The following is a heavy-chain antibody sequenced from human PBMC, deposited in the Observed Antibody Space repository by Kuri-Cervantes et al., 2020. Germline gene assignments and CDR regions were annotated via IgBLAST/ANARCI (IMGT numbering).Heavy chain of an antibody. V-gene: IGHV3-23*01. CDR1: GFTFSSYG. CDR3: AIGYGAL. Sequence: GESLKISCAASGFTFSSYGITWVRQAPGKGLEWVSGISGSGLNTYYADSVKGRFTISRDNSMNTLYLQMNSLRAEDTAVYYCAIGYGALWGQGTLVTVSS. J-gene: IGHJ4*02. D-gene: IGHD4-17*01. CDR2: ISGSGLNT.